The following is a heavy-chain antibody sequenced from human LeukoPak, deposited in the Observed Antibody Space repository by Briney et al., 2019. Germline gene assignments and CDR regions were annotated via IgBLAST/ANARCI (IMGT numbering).Heavy chain of an antibody. V-gene: IGHV1-46*03. CDR3: ARDPAWELLGQRLASNPTQLDY. D-gene: IGHD1-26*01. CDR2: INPSGGRT. CDR1: GYTFPSYY. J-gene: IGHJ4*02. Sequence: WASVKVSCKASGYTFPSYYMHWVRQAPGQGLEWMGIINPSGGRTSYAQKFQGRVTMTRDTSTSTVYMELSSLRSEDTAVYYCARDPAWELLGQRLASNPTQLDYWGQGTLVTVSS.